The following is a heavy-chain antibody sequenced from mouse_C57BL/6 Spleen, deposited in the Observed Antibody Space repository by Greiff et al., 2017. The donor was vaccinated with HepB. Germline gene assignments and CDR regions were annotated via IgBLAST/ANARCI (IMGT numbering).Heavy chain of an antibody. CDR2: IDPSDSET. J-gene: IGHJ2*01. CDR1: GYTFTSYW. Sequence: QVQLKQPGAELVRPGSSVKLSCKASGYTFTSYWMHWVKQRPIQGLEWIGNIDPSDSETHYNQKFKDKATLTVDKSSSTAYMQLSSRTSEDSAVYYCARYDGDFYVDYWGQGTTLTVSS. CDR3: ARYDGDFYVDY. V-gene: IGHV1-52*01. D-gene: IGHD2-3*01.